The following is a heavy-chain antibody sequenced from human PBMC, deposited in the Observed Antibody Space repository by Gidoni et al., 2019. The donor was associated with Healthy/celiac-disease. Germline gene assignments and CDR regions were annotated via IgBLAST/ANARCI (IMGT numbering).Heavy chain of an antibody. J-gene: IGHJ6*02. CDR2: ISYDGSNK. D-gene: IGHD3-3*01. Sequence: QVQLVASGGGVVQTGRSLRLSCAASGFTFSSYGMHWVRQAPGKGLEWVSVISYDGSNKYYADSVKGRFTISRDNSKNTLYLQMNSLRAEDTAVYYCAKESFGVVISYYYYGMDVWGQGTTVTVSS. V-gene: IGHV3-30*18. CDR3: AKESFGVVISYYYYGMDV. CDR1: GFTFSSYG.